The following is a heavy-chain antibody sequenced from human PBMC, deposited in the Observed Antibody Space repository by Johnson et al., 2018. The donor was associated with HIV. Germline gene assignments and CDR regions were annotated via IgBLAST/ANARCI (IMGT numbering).Heavy chain of an antibody. CDR2: IWYDGSNK. J-gene: IGHJ3*02. CDR1: GFTFSSYG. V-gene: IGHV3-33*01. D-gene: IGHD5-12*01. Sequence: QMLLVESGGGVVQPGRSLRLSCAASGFTFSSYGMHWVRQAPGKGLEWVAVIWYDGSNKYYADSVKGRFTISRDKSKNTLYLQMNSLRAADTAVYYCAINSGDSSLVALVIWGQGTMVTVSS. CDR3: AINSGDSSLVALVI.